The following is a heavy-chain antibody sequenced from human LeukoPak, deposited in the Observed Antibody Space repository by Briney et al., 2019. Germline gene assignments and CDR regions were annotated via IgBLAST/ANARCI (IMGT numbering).Heavy chain of an antibody. J-gene: IGHJ4*02. CDR3: ARDGRIAVVY. D-gene: IGHD6-19*01. CDR1: GFTFSSYS. CDR2: ISSSSGYI. V-gene: IGHV3-21*01. Sequence: GGSLRLSCAASGFTFSSYSMNWVRQAPGKGLEWVSSISSSSGYIYYADSVKGRFTISRDNAENSLYLQMNSLRAEDTAVYYCARDGRIAVVYWGQGALVTVSS.